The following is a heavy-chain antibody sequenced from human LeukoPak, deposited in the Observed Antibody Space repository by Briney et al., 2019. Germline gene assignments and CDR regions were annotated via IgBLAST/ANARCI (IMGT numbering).Heavy chain of an antibody. D-gene: IGHD3-10*01. CDR1: GLTISNYW. CDR2: INSEGSAT. J-gene: IGHJ3*02. CDR3: VRDRYGSGRTDAFDI. Sequence: GGSLRLSCAASGLTISNYWMHWARQGPGKGLMWVSRINSEGSATSYADSVKGRFTISRDNAKNTLFLQMDSLRADDTAVYYCVRDRYGSGRTDAFDIWGQGTMVTVSS. V-gene: IGHV3-74*01.